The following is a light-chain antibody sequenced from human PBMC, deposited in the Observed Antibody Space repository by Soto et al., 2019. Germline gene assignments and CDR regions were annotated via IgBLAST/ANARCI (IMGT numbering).Light chain of an antibody. CDR1: QSLSSW. CDR2: KAS. V-gene: IGKV1-5*03. Sequence: IQMTQSPSTLSASVGDRVTITCRANQSLSSWLAWYQQKPGKAPKLLIYKASSLESGVPSRFSGSGSGTEFALTISSLQPEDFATYYCQQYYSYSRTFGQGTKVDIK. J-gene: IGKJ1*01. CDR3: QQYYSYSRT.